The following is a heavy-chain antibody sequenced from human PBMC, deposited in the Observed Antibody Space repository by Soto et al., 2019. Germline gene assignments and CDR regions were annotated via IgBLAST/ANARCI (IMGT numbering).Heavy chain of an antibody. Sequence: SVKVSCKASGGTFSSYAISWVRQAPGQGLEWMGGIIPIFGTANYAQKFQGRVTITADESTSTAYMELSSLRSEDTAVYYCASPPRDSSGYYYFWGQGTLVTVSS. V-gene: IGHV1-69*13. D-gene: IGHD3-22*01. CDR1: GGTFSSYA. J-gene: IGHJ4*02. CDR3: ASPPRDSSGYYYF. CDR2: IIPIFGTA.